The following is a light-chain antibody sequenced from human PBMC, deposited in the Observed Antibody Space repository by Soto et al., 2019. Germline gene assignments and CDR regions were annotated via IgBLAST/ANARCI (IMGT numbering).Light chain of an antibody. CDR3: SSYTSDNRDDV. J-gene: IGLJ1*01. CDR1: SSDVGAYTS. Sequence: QSVLTHPASVSGSPGESITISCTGTSSDVGAYTSVSWYQHHPGKAPKAMIYEVNKRPSGISNRFSGSKSVNTASLTVSGLQPKDEAHYYFSSYTSDNRDDVFGTGPK. CDR2: EVN. V-gene: IGLV2-14*01.